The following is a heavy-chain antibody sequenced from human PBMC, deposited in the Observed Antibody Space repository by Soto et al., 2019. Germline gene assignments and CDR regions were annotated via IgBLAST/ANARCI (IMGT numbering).Heavy chain of an antibody. J-gene: IGHJ4*02. CDR2: IIPILGIA. CDR1: GGTFSSYT. CDR3: ARDYPGFGELFSYFDS. D-gene: IGHD3-10*01. Sequence: SVKVSCKASGGTFSSYTISWVRQAPGQGLEWMGRIIPILGIANYAQKFQGRVTITADKSTSTAYMELSSLRSEDTAVYYCARDYPGFGELFSYFDSWGLGTLVTVSS. V-gene: IGHV1-69*04.